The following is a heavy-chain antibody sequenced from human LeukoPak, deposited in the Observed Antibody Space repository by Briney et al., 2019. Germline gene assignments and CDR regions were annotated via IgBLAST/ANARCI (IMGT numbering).Heavy chain of an antibody. J-gene: IGHJ3*01. Sequence: GGSLRLSCIASGFTFSNCWRRWVRQAPGKVLEWVANKNQDGGAIYYVDSVKGRFTISRDTAKNSLFLQMNTLTAEDTTIYYRATDVKWAVGDVW. CDR1: GFTFSNCW. V-gene: IGHV3-7*01. CDR3: ATDVKWAVGDV. CDR2: KNQDGGAI. D-gene: IGHD1-26*01.